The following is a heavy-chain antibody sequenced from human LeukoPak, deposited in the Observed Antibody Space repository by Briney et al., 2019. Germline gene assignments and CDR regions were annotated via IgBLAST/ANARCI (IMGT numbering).Heavy chain of an antibody. D-gene: IGHD3-22*01. CDR3: ARGHPYYFDSSGYRKNFDY. CDR2: INHSGST. CDR1: GGSFSGYY. Sequence: SETLSLTCAVYGGSFSGYYWSWIRQPPGKGLEWIGEINHSGSTNYNPSLESRVTISVDTSKNQFSLKLSSVTAADTAVYYCARGHPYYFDSSGYRKNFDYWGQGTLVTVSS. J-gene: IGHJ4*02. V-gene: IGHV4-34*01.